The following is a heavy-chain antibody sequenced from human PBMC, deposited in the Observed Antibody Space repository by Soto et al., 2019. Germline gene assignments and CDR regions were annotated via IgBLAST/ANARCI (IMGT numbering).Heavy chain of an antibody. CDR2: IYYSGDT. CDR1: GGSIISGDYY. D-gene: IGHD3-10*01. J-gene: IGHJ3*02. Sequence: PSETLSLTCTVSGGSIISGDYYWSWIRRPPGKDLEWIGYIYYSGDTSYNPSLKSRATISIDTSKNQFSLKLSSVTAADTAVYYCARRYGLSAFDIWGQGTMVTVSS. CDR3: ARRYGLSAFDI. V-gene: IGHV4-30-4*08.